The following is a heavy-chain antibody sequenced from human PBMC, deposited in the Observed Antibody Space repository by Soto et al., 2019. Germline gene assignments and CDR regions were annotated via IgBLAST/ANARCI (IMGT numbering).Heavy chain of an antibody. D-gene: IGHD3-9*01. CDR3: ARDVEDDILTGVNWFDP. V-gene: IGHV3-7*01. CDR1: GFTFSSYW. Sequence: GGSLRLSCAASGFTFSSYWMSWVRQAPGKGLEWVANIKQDGSEKYYVDSVKGRFTISRDNAKNSLYLQMNSLRAEDTAVYYCARDVEDDILTGVNWFDPWGQGTLVTVSS. CDR2: IKQDGSEK. J-gene: IGHJ5*02.